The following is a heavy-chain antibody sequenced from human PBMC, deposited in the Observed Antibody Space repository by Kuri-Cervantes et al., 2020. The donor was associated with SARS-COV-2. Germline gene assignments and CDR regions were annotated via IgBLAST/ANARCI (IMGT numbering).Heavy chain of an antibody. CDR1: GFTFSSYD. V-gene: IGHV3-13*03. J-gene: IGHJ4*02. D-gene: IGHD3-3*01. Sequence: GGSLRLSCAACGFTFSSYDMHWVRQATGKGLEWVSAIGTAGDTYYPGSVKGQFIISRDNSKNTLYLQMNSLRAEDTAVYYCARDQDDFWSGYRLTFDYWGQGTLVTVSS. CDR2: IGTAGDT. CDR3: ARDQDDFWSGYRLTFDY.